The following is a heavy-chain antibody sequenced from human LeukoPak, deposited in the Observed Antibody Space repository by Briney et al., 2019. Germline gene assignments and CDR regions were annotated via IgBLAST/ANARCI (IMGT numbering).Heavy chain of an antibody. CDR3: ATVTNLRFDWYFDL. D-gene: IGHD3-16*01. CDR2: VDPGDGET. V-gene: IGHV1-69-2*01. J-gene: IGHJ2*01. Sequence: GASVKISCKVSGYTFTDYYMHWVQQAPGKGLEWMGLVDPGDGETIYAEKFQGRVTITADTSTDTAYMELSSLRSEDTAVYYCATVTNLRFDWYFDLWGRGTLVTVSS. CDR1: GYTFTDYY.